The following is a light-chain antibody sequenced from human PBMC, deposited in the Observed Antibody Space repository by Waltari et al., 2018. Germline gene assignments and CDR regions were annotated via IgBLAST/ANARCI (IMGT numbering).Light chain of an antibody. Sequence: QSALTQPASVSGSPGQSITISCTGTSSDVGGYNYVYWYQQHPGKAPKLMIYDVSKRPSGVSNRCSVSKSGNTASLTISGLQAEDEADYYCSSYTSSSTWVFGGGTKLTVL. CDR1: SSDVGGYNY. CDR3: SSYTSSSTWV. J-gene: IGLJ3*02. V-gene: IGLV2-14*01. CDR2: DVS.